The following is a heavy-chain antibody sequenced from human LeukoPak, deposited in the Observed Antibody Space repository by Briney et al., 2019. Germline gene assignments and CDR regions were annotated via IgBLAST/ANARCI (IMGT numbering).Heavy chain of an antibody. CDR1: GDTFSRYD. CDR3: AHYCIGGSWPDGDDAFDV. J-gene: IGHJ3*01. Sequence: SVKVSCKASGDTFSRYDISWVRQAPGQGLEWMGGDIPIFGTANYAQKLHARVTITADKSTSTAYMERSSLSCEDTAVYYCAHYCIGGSWPDGDDAFDVWSQGTMVTVSA. D-gene: IGHD2-15*01. V-gene: IGHV1-69*06. CDR2: DIPIFGTA.